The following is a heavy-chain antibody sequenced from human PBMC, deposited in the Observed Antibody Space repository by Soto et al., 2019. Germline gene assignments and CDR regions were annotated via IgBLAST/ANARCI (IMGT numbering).Heavy chain of an antibody. Sequence: SETLSLTCAVSGDSISSGGYSWSWIRQAPGKGLEWIGYIYQSGHTYYNPSLKSRVTISVDRSKNQFSLKLSSVTAADTAVYYCARGGLGAAYCDYWGQGTLVTVSS. CDR1: GDSISSGGYS. CDR2: IYQSGHT. D-gene: IGHD2-15*01. CDR3: ARGGLGAAYCDY. V-gene: IGHV4-30-2*01. J-gene: IGHJ4*02.